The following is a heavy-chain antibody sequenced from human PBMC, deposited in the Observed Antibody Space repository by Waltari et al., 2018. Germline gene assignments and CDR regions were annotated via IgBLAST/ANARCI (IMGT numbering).Heavy chain of an antibody. J-gene: IGHJ4*02. Sequence: QLHLIQSAAAVKRTGSSVTVSCRASVYIFTFRYLHWVRQAHGQALEWMGWMTPYNGNTKYAQTFQDRVTFTRDGSLTMYLELRSLRSEDTAVYYCARSPLDSSGTTFESWGQGTKITVSS. CDR2: MTPYNGNT. CDR1: VYIFTFRY. CDR3: ARSPLDSSGTTFES. D-gene: IGHD1-1*01. V-gene: IGHV1-45*02.